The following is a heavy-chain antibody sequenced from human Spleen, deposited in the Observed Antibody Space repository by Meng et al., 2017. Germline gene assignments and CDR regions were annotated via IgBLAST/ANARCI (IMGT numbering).Heavy chain of an antibody. D-gene: IGHD2-15*01. CDR2: ISYDGSKN. V-gene: IGHV3-30*07. Sequence: GGSLRLSCAASGFTFSSFAMHWVRQAPGKGLEWVAVISYDGSKNYYADSVKGRLTISRDNSKNTLYLQMNSLKAEDAALYYCAKDQNYCSGGSCFPLMDVWGRGTTVTVSS. CDR1: GFTFSSFA. CDR3: AKDQNYCSGGSCFPLMDV. J-gene: IGHJ6*02.